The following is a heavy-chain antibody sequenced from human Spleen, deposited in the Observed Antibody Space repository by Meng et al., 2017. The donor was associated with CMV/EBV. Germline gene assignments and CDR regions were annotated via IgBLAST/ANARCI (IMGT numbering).Heavy chain of an antibody. Sequence: GGSLRLSCAASGFTFSSHWMTWVRQAPGKGLEWVANINQEGSQKNYVDSVKGRFTISRDNAKHSLFLQMNSLRAEDTAVYYCARVAAAGRGMDVWGQGTTVTVSS. J-gene: IGHJ6*02. V-gene: IGHV3-7*04. D-gene: IGHD6-13*01. CDR2: INQEGSQK. CDR3: ARVAAAGRGMDV. CDR1: GFTFSSHW.